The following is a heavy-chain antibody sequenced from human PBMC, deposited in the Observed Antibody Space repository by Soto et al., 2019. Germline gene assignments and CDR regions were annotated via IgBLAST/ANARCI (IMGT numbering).Heavy chain of an antibody. Sequence: ASVKISCKASGYTFTSYGISWVRQAPGQGLEWMGWSSAYNGNTNYAQKLQGRVTMTTDTSTSTAYMELRSLRSDDTAVYYCARKEGGYDKDGGYYSYGMEVWGEGTKVTVCS. V-gene: IGHV1-18*01. CDR3: ARKEGGYDKDGGYYSYGMEV. CDR1: GYTFTSYG. CDR2: SSAYNGNT. D-gene: IGHD5-12*01. J-gene: IGHJ6*04.